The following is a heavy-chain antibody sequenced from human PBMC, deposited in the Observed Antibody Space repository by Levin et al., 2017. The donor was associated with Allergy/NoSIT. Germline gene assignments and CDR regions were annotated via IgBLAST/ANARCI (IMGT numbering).Heavy chain of an antibody. CDR2: INNDGSDT. J-gene: IGHJ5*02. Sequence: SLNLFFSSSFFSFLLPFLHWVRQASGKGLVWVSRINNDGSDTVYADSVKGRFTISRAPTKNTLYLQMNSLRAEDTAVYYCTRDRPHTWFDPWGQGTLVTVSS. CDR1: FFSFLLPF. V-gene: IGHV3-74*01. CDR3: TRDRPHTWFDP.